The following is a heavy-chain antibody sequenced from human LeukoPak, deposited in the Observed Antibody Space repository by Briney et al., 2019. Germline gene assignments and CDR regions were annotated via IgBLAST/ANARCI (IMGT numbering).Heavy chain of an antibody. Sequence: SGTLSLTCAVSGGSISSSNWWSWVRQPPGKGLEWIGEIYHSGSTNYNPSLKSRVTISVDKSKNQFSPKLSSVTAADTAVYYCARDGGDYGVLHAFDIWGQGTMVTVSS. CDR2: IYHSGST. CDR3: ARDGGDYGVLHAFDI. J-gene: IGHJ3*02. D-gene: IGHD4-17*01. CDR1: GGSISSSNW. V-gene: IGHV4-4*02.